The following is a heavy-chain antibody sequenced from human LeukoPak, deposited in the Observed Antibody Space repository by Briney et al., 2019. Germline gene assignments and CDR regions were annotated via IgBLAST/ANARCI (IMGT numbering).Heavy chain of an antibody. CDR1: GFTFSSYE. CDR2: ISSSGSTI. Sequence: GGSLRLSCAASGFTFSSYEMNWVRQAPGKGLEWVSYISSSGSTIYYADSVTGRFTISRDNAKNSLYLQMNSLRAEDTAVYYCARDPERLVPGGVDYWGQGTLVTVSS. D-gene: IGHD6-19*01. CDR3: ARDPERLVPGGVDY. V-gene: IGHV3-48*03. J-gene: IGHJ4*02.